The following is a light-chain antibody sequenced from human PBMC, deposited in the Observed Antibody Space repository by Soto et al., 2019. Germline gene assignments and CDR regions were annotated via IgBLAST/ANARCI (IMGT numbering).Light chain of an antibody. CDR1: QSISSW. J-gene: IGKJ1*01. CDR2: KAS. CDR3: QQYNSYS. Sequence: DIQVTQSPSFLAASVGDRVSITCRASQSISSWLAWYQQKPGKAPKLLIYKASSLESGVPSRFSGSGSGTEFTLTISSLQPDDFATYYCQQYNSYSFGQGTKVDIK. V-gene: IGKV1-5*03.